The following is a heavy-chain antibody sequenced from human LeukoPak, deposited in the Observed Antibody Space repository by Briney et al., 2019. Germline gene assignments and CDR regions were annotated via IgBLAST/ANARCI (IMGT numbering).Heavy chain of an antibody. CDR1: GFTFSSYA. CDR2: ISGSGGST. J-gene: IGHJ4*02. CDR3: AKDGLLPLYYFDY. V-gene: IGHV3-23*01. D-gene: IGHD2-21*02. Sequence: PGESLRLSCAASGFTFSSYAMSWVRQAPGKGLEWVSAISGSGGSTYYADSVKGRFTISRDNSKNTLYLQMNSLRAEDTAVYYCAKDGLLPLYYFDYWGQGTLVTVSS.